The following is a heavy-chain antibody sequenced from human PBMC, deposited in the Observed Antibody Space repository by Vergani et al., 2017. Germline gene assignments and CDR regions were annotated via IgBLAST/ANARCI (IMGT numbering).Heavy chain of an antibody. J-gene: IGHJ4*02. V-gene: IGHV1-69*04. CDR1: GGTFSSYA. Sequence: QVQLVQSGAEVKKPGSSVKVSCKASGGTFSSYAISWVRQAPGQGLEWMGRIIPILGIANYAQKFQGRVTITADKSTSTAYMELSSLRSEDTAVYYCARDRISYSSSHDYWGQGTLVTVSS. D-gene: IGHD6-13*01. CDR2: IIPILGIA. CDR3: ARDRISYSSSHDY.